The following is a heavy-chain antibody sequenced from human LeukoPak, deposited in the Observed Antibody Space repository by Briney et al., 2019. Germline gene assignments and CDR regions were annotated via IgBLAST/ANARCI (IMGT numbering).Heavy chain of an antibody. CDR2: INSDSNYI. J-gene: IGHJ3*02. Sequence: GGSLRLSCAASGVTFRSYSMNWVRQAPGKGLEWVSSINSDSNYIYYAASVQGRFTISRDNAKNSLYLQMNSLRAEDTAVYYCAVAYYYGSGDAFDIWGQGTKVTVSS. D-gene: IGHD3-10*01. V-gene: IGHV3-21*01. CDR1: GVTFRSYS. CDR3: AVAYYYGSGDAFDI.